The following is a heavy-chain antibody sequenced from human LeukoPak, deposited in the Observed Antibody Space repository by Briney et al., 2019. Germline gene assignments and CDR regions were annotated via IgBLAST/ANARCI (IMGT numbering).Heavy chain of an antibody. D-gene: IGHD3-10*01. V-gene: IGHV4-34*01. J-gene: IGHJ4*02. CDR2: INHSGST. CDR3: AREANYYGSGSYFEGTSDY. CDR1: GGSFSGYY. Sequence: SETLSLTCAVYGGSFSGYYWSWIRQPPGKGLEWIGEINHSGSTNYNPSLKSRVTISVDTSKNEFSLKLTSVTAADTAVYYCAREANYYGSGSYFEGTSDYWGQGSLVTVSS.